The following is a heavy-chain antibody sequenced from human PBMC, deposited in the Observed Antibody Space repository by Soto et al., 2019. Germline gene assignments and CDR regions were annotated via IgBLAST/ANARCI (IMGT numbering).Heavy chain of an antibody. CDR1: GGSISSGDYY. D-gene: IGHD5-12*01. V-gene: IGHV4-30-4*01. CDR2: IYYSGGT. Sequence: KPSETLSLTCTVSGGSISSGDYYWSWIRQPPGKGLEWIGYIYYSGGTYYNPSLKSRVTISVDTSKNQFSLKLSSVTAADTAVYYCARRGYSGLRTIGGWLDPCGPGPLVTVSS. CDR3: ARRGYSGLRTIGGWLDP. J-gene: IGHJ5*02.